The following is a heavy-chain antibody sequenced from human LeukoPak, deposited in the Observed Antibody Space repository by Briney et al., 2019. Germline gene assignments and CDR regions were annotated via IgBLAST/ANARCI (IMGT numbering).Heavy chain of an antibody. CDR3: VKVATQYGDTGDYWD. J-gene: IGHJ4*02. Sequence: QPGGSLRLSCAASGFTFSSYGMHWVRQAPGKGLEWVTFIRYDGSNKYYPDSVRGRFTISRDNSKNTLYLQMNSVRPEDTAVYYCVKVATQYGDTGDYWDWGQGTLVTVSS. CDR1: GFTFSSYG. D-gene: IGHD4-17*01. CDR2: IRYDGSNK. V-gene: IGHV3-30*02.